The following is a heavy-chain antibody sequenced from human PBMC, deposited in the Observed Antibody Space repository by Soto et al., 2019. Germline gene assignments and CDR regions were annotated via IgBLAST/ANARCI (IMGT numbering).Heavy chain of an antibody. CDR2: IHNSGTT. V-gene: IGHV4-31*03. CDR3: ARGVTFGGVIAPRFDP. Sequence: PSETLSLTCTVSGGSISSGDYYRSWIRQHPGKGLEWIGYIHNSGTTYYIPPLKSRVTMAVDTSKNQLSLKLTSVTAADTAVYYCARGVTFGGVIAPRFDPWGQGTLVTVSS. J-gene: IGHJ5*02. CDR1: GGSISSGDYY. D-gene: IGHD3-16*02.